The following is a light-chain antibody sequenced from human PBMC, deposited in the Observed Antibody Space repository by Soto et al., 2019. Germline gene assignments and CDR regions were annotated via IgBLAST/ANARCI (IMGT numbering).Light chain of an antibody. CDR3: QQYNNWPIT. CDR2: GAS. Sequence: EIVMTQSPATLSVSPGERATLSCRASQRVSSNLAWYQQKPGQVPRLLIYGASTRATGVPARFTGSGSGTEFTLTFSSLQSEDFAVYYCQQYNNWPITFGQGPRLEI. CDR1: QRVSSN. J-gene: IGKJ5*01. V-gene: IGKV3-15*01.